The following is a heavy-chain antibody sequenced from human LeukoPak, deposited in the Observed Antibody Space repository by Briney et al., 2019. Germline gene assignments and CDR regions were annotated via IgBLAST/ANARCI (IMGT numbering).Heavy chain of an antibody. V-gene: IGHV4-34*01. CDR2: INHNGST. CDR1: GGSFSGYY. D-gene: IGHD6-13*01. Sequence: SETLSLTCAVYGGSFSGYYWSWIRQPPGKGLEWIGEINHNGSTNYNPSLKSRVTISVDTSKNQFSLKLSSVTAADTAVYYCARGGDIAAAGRFDYWGQGTLVTVSS. CDR3: ARGGDIAAAGRFDY. J-gene: IGHJ4*02.